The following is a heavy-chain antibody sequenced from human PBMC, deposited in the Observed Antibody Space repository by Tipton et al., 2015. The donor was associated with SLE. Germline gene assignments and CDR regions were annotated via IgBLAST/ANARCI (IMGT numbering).Heavy chain of an antibody. CDR1: GFTFSSQD. CDR3: ASFLLGGFYYFNY. CDR2: ISASGGGA. D-gene: IGHD2/OR15-2a*01. Sequence: SLRLSCAASGFTFSSQDMSWLRQAPGKGLEWISAISASGGGAFYADSVKGRFTIARDTSKNTLFLQMDSLRADDTAVYYCASFLLGGFYYFNYWGQRTLVTDSS. V-gene: IGHV3-23*01. J-gene: IGHJ4*02.